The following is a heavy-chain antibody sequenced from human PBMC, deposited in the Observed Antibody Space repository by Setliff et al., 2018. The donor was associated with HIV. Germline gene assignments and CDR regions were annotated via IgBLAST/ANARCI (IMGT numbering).Heavy chain of an antibody. CDR1: GFTFSSYG. CDR3: AKQGDTAMVTNYYYMDV. D-gene: IGHD5-18*01. J-gene: IGHJ6*03. V-gene: IGHV3-30*02. CDR2: IRYDGSNK. Sequence: PGGSLRLSCAASGFTFSSYGMHWVRQAPGKGLEWVAFIRYDGSNKYYADSVKGRFTISRDNSKNTLYLQMNSLRAEDTAVYYCAKQGDTAMVTNYYYMDVWGKGTTVTVSS.